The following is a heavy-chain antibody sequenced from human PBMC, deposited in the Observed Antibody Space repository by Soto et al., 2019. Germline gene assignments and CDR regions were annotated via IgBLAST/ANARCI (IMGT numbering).Heavy chain of an antibody. D-gene: IGHD4-17*01. J-gene: IGHJ4*02. CDR3: AKDQSPRRWYGDLLDY. Sequence: GGSLRLSCAASGFTFSSYGMHWVRQAPGKGLEWVAVISYDGSNKYYADSVKGRFTISRDNSKNTLYLQMNSLRAEDTAVYYCAKDQSPRRWYGDLLDYWGQGTLVTVSS. CDR2: ISYDGSNK. V-gene: IGHV3-30*18. CDR1: GFTFSSYG.